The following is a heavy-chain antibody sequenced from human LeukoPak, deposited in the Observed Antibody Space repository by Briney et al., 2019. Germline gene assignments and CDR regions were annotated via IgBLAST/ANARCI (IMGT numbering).Heavy chain of an antibody. Sequence: PSEALSLTCNVSGGSISSGGYYWSWTRQHPGKGLGGIGYIYYSGSTYYNPSLKSRFSVSVDTSKNQLSLKLSSVAAADTAVYYCARDGYHSSGYWGQGTMVTVSS. CDR3: ARDGYHSSGY. CDR2: IYYSGST. D-gene: IGHD3-22*01. J-gene: IGHJ3*01. CDR1: GGSISSGGYY. V-gene: IGHV4-31*03.